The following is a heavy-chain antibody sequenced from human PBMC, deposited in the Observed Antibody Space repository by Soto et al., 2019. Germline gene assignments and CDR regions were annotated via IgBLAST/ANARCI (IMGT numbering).Heavy chain of an antibody. Sequence: GGSLRLSCAASGFTVSSNYMSWVRQAPGKGLEWVSVIYSGGSTYYADSVKGRFTISRDNSKNTLYLQMNSLRAEDTAVYYCARDGATVVTDYWYFVLWGRGTLVTVSS. V-gene: IGHV3-53*01. J-gene: IGHJ2*01. CDR1: GFTVSSNY. CDR2: IYSGGST. CDR3: ARDGATVVTDYWYFVL. D-gene: IGHD4-17*01.